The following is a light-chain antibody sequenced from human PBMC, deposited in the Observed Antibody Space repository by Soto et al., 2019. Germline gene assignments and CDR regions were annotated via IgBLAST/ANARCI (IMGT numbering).Light chain of an antibody. V-gene: IGKV3-15*01. CDR1: QGVTTN. CDR3: QQYNNWPFS. J-gene: IGKJ5*01. Sequence: EIVMTRSPATLSVSPGERATLSCRAGQGVTTNFAWYQQKSGQSPRLLIYDVSTRATGVPARFSGTGSETDFTLTISGLQSDDSAVYFCQQYNNWPFSFGQGTRLEIK. CDR2: DVS.